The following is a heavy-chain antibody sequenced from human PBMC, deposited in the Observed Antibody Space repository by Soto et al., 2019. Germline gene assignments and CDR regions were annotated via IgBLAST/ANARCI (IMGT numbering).Heavy chain of an antibody. CDR2: ISYDGSNK. D-gene: IGHD3-3*01. CDR3: ARGGLLRFLEWLLDGMDV. V-gene: IGHV3-30-3*01. J-gene: IGHJ6*02. Sequence: GGSLRLSCAASGFTFSSYAMRWVRQAPGKGLEWVAVISYDGSNKYYADSVKGRFTISRDNSKNTLYLQMNSLRAEDTAVYYCARGGLLRFLEWLLDGMDVWGQGITVTVSS. CDR1: GFTFSSYA.